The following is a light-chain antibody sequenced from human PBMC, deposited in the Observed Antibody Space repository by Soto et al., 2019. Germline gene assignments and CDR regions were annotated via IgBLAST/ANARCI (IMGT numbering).Light chain of an antibody. CDR3: HQYNDWAGWT. V-gene: IGKV3-15*01. J-gene: IGKJ1*01. CDR2: GAS. Sequence: VLTQSPATLSVSPGERAILSCRASQSLSNLAWYQQKPGQAPRLLIYGASTRATGIPARFRGSGSGTEFTLTISSLQSEDFAVYYCHQYNDWAGWTFGQGTKVEIK. CDR1: QSLSN.